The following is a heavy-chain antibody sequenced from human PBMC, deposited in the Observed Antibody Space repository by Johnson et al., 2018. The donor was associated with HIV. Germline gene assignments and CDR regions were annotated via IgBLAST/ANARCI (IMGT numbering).Heavy chain of an antibody. V-gene: IGHV3-9*01. CDR1: GFTLSDYW. Sequence: VQLVESGGGLVQPGGSLRLSCAAYGFTLSDYWMHWVRQGTGKGLEWVSGIRWNSGSIGYADSVKGRFTISRDNAKNSLYLQMNSLRAEDTALYYCANQGEDAFDIWGQGTMVTVSS. CDR2: IRWNSGSI. CDR3: ANQGEDAFDI. J-gene: IGHJ3*02.